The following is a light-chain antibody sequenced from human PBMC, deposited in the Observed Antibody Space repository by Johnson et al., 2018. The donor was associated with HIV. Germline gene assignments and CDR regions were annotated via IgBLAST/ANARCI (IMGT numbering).Light chain of an antibody. CDR3: GTWDSSLSAGGV. V-gene: IGLV1-51*01. Sequence: QSALTQPPSVSAAPGQKVTISCSGSSSNIGNNYISWYQQLPGTAPKLLTYDNNKRPSGIPDRLYGSKSGTSATLGLPGLLTGDEADYYCGTWDSSLSAGGVFGTGTKVTAL. J-gene: IGLJ1*01. CDR2: DNN. CDR1: SSNIGNNY.